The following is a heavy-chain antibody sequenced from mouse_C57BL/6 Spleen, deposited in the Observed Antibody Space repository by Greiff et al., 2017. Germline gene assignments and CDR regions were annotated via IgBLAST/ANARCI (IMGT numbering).Heavy chain of an antibody. V-gene: IGHV1-81*01. CDR1: GYTFTSYG. D-gene: IGHD1-1*01. Sequence: QVQLQQSGAELARPGASVKLSCKASGYTFTSYGISWVKQRTGQGLEWIGEIYPRSGNTYYNEKFKGKATLTADKSSSTAYMELRSLTSEDSAVYFCAKEVSTTVVAPMDYWGQGTSVTVSS. J-gene: IGHJ4*01. CDR3: AKEVSTTVVAPMDY. CDR2: IYPRSGNT.